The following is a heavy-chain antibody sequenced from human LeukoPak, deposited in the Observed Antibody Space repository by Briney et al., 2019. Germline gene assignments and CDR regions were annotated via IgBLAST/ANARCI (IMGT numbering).Heavy chain of an antibody. V-gene: IGHV3-30*03. Sequence: GGSLRLSCAASGFTFSSYGMHWVCQAPGKGLEWVAVISYDGSKKYYADSVKGRFTISRDNPKNTQYLEMNSLKAEDTAVNYCARVRAAHYYDYWGQGTLVTVSS. D-gene: IGHD6-6*01. J-gene: IGHJ4*02. CDR3: ARVRAAHYYDY. CDR1: GFTFSSYG. CDR2: ISYDGSKK.